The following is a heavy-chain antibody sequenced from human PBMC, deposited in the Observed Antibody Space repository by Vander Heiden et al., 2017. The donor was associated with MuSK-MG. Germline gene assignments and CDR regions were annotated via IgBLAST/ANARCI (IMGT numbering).Heavy chain of an antibody. J-gene: IGHJ5*02. CDR2: IYYSGST. D-gene: IGHD3-3*01. V-gene: IGHV4-59*08. Sequence: QVQLQESGPGLVKPSETLSLTCTVPVGPISSYYWSWIRQPPGKGLEWIGYIYYSGSTNYNPSLKSRVTISVDTSKNQCSLKLSSVTAADTAVYYCARGAGFWSGYYVWFDPWCQGTLVTVSS. CDR3: ARGAGFWSGYYVWFDP. CDR1: VGPISSYY.